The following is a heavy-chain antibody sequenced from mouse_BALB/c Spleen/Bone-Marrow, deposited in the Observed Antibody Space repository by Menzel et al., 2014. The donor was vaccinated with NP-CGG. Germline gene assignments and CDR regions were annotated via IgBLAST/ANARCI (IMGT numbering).Heavy chain of an antibody. Sequence: EVMLVESGGGLVQPGGSRKLSCAASGFTFNSFGMHWVRQAPEKGLEWVAYISSGSSPIFYADTVKGRFTISRDNPKNTLFLQMTSLRSEDTAMYYCTRGGNWEDFDYWGQGTTLTVSS. CDR3: TRGGNWEDFDY. V-gene: IGHV5-17*02. D-gene: IGHD4-1*01. J-gene: IGHJ2*01. CDR2: ISSGSSPI. CDR1: GFTFNSFG.